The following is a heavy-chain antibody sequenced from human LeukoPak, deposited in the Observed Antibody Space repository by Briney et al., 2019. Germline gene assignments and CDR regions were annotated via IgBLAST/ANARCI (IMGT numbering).Heavy chain of an antibody. CDR2: INPSGGST. D-gene: IGHD3-16*01. CDR1: GYTFTGYY. J-gene: IGHJ4*02. Sequence: ASVKVSCKASGYTFTGYYMHWARQAPGQGLEWMGIINPSGGSTSYAQKFQGRVTMTRDMSTSTVYMELSSLRSEDTAVYYCARDYSGGGQLGDYWGQGTLVTVSS. V-gene: IGHV1-46*01. CDR3: ARDYSGGGQLGDY.